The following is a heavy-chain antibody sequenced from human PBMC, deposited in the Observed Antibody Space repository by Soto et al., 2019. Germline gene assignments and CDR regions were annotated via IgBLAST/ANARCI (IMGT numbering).Heavy chain of an antibody. CDR3: ARGRYCTNGVCYEKNYYGMDV. D-gene: IGHD2-8*01. Sequence: ASVKVSCKASGYTFTGHYMHWVRQAPGQGLEWMGWINPNSGGTNYAQKFQGWVTMTRDTSISTAYMELSRLRSDDTAVYYSARGRYCTNGVCYEKNYYGMDVWGKGTTVTVS. CDR1: GYTFTGHY. V-gene: IGHV1-2*04. J-gene: IGHJ6*04. CDR2: INPNSGGT.